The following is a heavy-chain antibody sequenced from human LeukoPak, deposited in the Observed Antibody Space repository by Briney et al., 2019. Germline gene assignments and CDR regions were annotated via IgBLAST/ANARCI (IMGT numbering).Heavy chain of an antibody. CDR2: IIPISGTT. CDR1: GGTFTSYA. J-gene: IGHJ5*02. D-gene: IGHD1-26*01. CDR3: ARKLRLGGNWFDP. Sequence: SVKVSCKPSGGTFTSYAITWVRQAPGQGLEWMGKIIPISGTTNYAQKFQGRVTFTADESTSTAYMELSSLRSEDTALYYCARKLRLGGNWFDPWGQGTLVTVSS. V-gene: IGHV1-69*13.